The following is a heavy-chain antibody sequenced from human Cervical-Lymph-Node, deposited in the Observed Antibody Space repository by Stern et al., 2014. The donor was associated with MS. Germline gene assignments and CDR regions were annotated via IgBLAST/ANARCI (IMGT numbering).Heavy chain of an antibody. V-gene: IGHV3-30*04. CDR3: AKGGSGSYLD. D-gene: IGHD1-26*01. CDR1: GFVFRPYA. Sequence: VQLVESGGGVVQPGRSLRLSCAASGFVFRPYALPWVRQAPGKGLEWVALISYDGRDKYYTDSVKGRFTVSRDNSNNTVDLEMNSLRLEDTAVYYCAKGGSGSYLDWGQGSLVTVSS. CDR2: ISYDGRDK. J-gene: IGHJ4*02.